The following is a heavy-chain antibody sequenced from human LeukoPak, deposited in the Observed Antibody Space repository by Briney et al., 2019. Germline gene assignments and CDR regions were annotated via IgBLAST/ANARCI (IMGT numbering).Heavy chain of an antibody. CDR3: AKSYNNPTVAIRVRGVIPYFDS. CDR2: VSGSGDDT. J-gene: IGHJ4*02. CDR1: EFSFSSYS. D-gene: IGHD3-10*01. V-gene: IGHV3-23*01. Sequence: GGSLGLSCAASEFSFSSYSMNWVRQAPGKGLEWVSSVSGSGDDTYYADSVKGRFIISRDNSKTTMYLQMNSLRADDTAVYYCAKSYNNPTVAIRVRGVIPYFDSWGQGSLVTVSS.